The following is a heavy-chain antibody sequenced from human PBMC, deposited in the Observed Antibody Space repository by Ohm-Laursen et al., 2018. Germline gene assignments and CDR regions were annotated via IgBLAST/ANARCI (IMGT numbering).Heavy chain of an antibody. J-gene: IGHJ3*02. CDR2: TYYRSRWYN. V-gene: IGHV6-1*01. Sequence: QTLSLTCAISGDSVSSNSVGWSWIRQSPSRGLEWLGRTYYRSRWYNDYAASVKSRITISPDTSKNQFSLQLNSVSPEDTAAYYCARGGGAIDIWGQGTMVTVSS. CDR3: ARGGGAIDI. CDR1: GDSVSSNSVG.